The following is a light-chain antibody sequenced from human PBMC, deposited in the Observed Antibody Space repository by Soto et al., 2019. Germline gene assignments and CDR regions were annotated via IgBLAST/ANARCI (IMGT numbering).Light chain of an antibody. CDR2: AAS. CDR1: QGIIDY. J-gene: IGKJ1*01. Sequence: DIQMTQSPSSLSASVGDTVTITCRASQGIIDYLAWFQQRPGKAPNLLIYAASTLQIGVPSRFSGSGAGTDFTLTISSLQPEDAVTYYCQKYDSAPQTFGPGTKVEIK. CDR3: QKYDSAPQT. V-gene: IGKV1-27*01.